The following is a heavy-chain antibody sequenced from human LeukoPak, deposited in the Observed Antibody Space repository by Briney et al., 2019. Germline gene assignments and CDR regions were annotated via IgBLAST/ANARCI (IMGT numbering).Heavy chain of an antibody. CDR2: IWYNGINK. CDR1: KFTFSNYG. Sequence: SGGSLRLSCAASKFTFSNYGMQWVRQAPGKGLEWVAVIWYNGINKYYADSVKGRFTISRDNPKNTLYLQMNSLRADDTAVYYCARGSGEMGTILDSWGQGTAVTVSS. CDR3: ARGSGEMGTILDS. D-gene: IGHD5-24*01. V-gene: IGHV3-33*01. J-gene: IGHJ4*02.